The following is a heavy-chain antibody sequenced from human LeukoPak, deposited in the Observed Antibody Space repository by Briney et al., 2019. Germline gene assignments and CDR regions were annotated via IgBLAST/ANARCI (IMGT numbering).Heavy chain of an antibody. J-gene: IGHJ5*02. Sequence: GGSLRLSCAASGFTFSSYGMHWVRQAPGKGLEWVAFVRDDRSNKYYADVKGRFTISRDNSKNTLYLQMNSLRAEDTAVYYCARTIDPWGQGTLVTVSS. V-gene: IGHV3-30*02. D-gene: IGHD3/OR15-3a*01. CDR1: GFTFSSYG. CDR3: ARTIDP. CDR2: VRDDRSNK.